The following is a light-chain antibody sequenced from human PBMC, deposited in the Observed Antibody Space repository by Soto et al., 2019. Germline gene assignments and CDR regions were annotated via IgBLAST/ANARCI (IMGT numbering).Light chain of an antibody. V-gene: IGKV2-28*01. CDR3: MQYNNWPLT. CDR2: LGS. J-gene: IGKJ4*01. Sequence: DIVMTQSPLSLPVTPGEPASISCRSSQSLLHSNGYNYLDWYLQKPGQSPQLLIYLGSNRASGVPDRFSGSGSGTDFTLKISRVEAEDVGVYYCMQYNNWPLTFGGGTKVDIK. CDR1: QSLLHSNGYNY.